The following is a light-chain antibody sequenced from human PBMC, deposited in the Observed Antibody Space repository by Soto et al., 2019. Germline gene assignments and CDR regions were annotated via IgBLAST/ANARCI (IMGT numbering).Light chain of an antibody. CDR1: QSISSF. V-gene: IGKV1-39*01. CDR2: AAS. J-gene: IGKJ3*01. Sequence: DIQVTQSPSSLSASVGDRVTITCRTSQSISSFLNWYQQKPGKAPKLLIYAASNLQSGVPSRFSARGSGTDFTLTISSLQPEDFATYYCQQIYSTLLFTFGPGTKVDIK. CDR3: QQIYSTLLFT.